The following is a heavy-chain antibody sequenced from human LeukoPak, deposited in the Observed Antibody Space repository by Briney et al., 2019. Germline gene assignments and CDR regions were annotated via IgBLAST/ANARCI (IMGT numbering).Heavy chain of an antibody. D-gene: IGHD3-3*01. CDR1: GGSISSGDYY. V-gene: IGHV4-30-4*01. CDR3: ARDNDFWSGYHDY. J-gene: IGHJ4*02. CDR2: IYYSGST. Sequence: SETLSLTCTVSGGSISSGDYYWSWIRQPPGKGLEWIGYIYYSGSTYYNPSLKSRVTISVDTSKNQFSLKLSSVTAADTAVYYCARDNDFWSGYHDYWGQGTLVTVSS.